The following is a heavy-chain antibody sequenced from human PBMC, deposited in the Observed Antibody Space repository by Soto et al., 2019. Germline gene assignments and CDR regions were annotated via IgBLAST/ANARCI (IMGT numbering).Heavy chain of an antibody. CDR3: ARWAAGTEDKLGYFDY. CDR1: GGPISSYY. CDR2: IYYSGST. Sequence: SETLSLTCTVSGGPISSYYWSWIRQPPGKGLEWIGYIYYSGSTNYNPSPKSRVTISVDTSKNQFSRKLSSVTAADTAVYYCARWAAGTEDKLGYFDYWGQGALVTVSS. J-gene: IGHJ4*02. D-gene: IGHD6-13*01. V-gene: IGHV4-59*01.